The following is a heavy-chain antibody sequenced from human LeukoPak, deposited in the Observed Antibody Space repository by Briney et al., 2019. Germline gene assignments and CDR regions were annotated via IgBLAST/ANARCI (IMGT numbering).Heavy chain of an antibody. Sequence: SETLSLTCAVYGGSFSGYYWSWIRQPPGKGLEWIGEINHSGSTNYNPSLKSRVTISVDTSKNQFSLKLSSVTAADTAVYYCARGILSFVDTAMVTFAFDIWGKGTMVTVSS. J-gene: IGHJ3*02. CDR1: GGSFSGYY. V-gene: IGHV4-34*01. D-gene: IGHD5-18*01. CDR3: ARGILSFVDTAMVTFAFDI. CDR2: INHSGST.